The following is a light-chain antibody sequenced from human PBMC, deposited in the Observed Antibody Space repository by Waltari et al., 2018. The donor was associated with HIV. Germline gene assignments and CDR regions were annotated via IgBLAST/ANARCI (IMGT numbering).Light chain of an antibody. CDR1: TSNIGDNY. Sequence: QSVLTQPPSVSAAPGQKVTFSCSGSTSNIGDNYVSWYRQLPGTAPKLLNYENNKRPPGIPDRFSASKSGTSATLGITGLQTGDEADYYCGTWDSNLSAWVFGGGTKLTVL. V-gene: IGLV1-51*02. CDR2: ENN. CDR3: GTWDSNLSAWV. J-gene: IGLJ3*02.